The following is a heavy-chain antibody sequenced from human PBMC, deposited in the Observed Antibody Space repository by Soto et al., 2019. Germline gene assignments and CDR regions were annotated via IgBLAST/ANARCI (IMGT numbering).Heavy chain of an antibody. J-gene: IGHJ4*02. D-gene: IGHD5-12*01. CDR1: GGSTSSYY. Sequence: SETLSLTCTVSGGSTSSYYWSWIRQPPGKGLEWIGYICYSGSTNYNPSLKSRVTISVDTSKNQFSLKLSSVTAADTAVYYCARGDSRYEEFDYWGQGTLVTVSS. V-gene: IGHV4-59*01. CDR2: ICYSGST. CDR3: ARGDSRYEEFDY.